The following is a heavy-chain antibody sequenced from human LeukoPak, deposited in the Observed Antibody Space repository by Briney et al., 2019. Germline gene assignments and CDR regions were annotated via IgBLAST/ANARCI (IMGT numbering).Heavy chain of an antibody. D-gene: IGHD2-21*01. V-gene: IGHV4-38-2*01. J-gene: IGHJ4*02. Sequence: SETLSLTCAVSGYSIRSGYYWGWIRQPPGKALEWIGRIYHNGNTYYNPSLKSRVTISIDLSKNQFSLKLSSVTAADTAVYYCARSDGYFRLDYWGQGTLVTVSS. CDR3: ARSDGYFRLDY. CDR2: IYHNGNT. CDR1: GYSIRSGYY.